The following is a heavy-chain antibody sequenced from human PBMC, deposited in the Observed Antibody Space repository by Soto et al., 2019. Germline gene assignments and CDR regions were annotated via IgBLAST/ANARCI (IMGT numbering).Heavy chain of an antibody. CDR3: AKCGGAGGPFDS. V-gene: IGHV3-23*01. CDR1: GFTFSSYA. J-gene: IGHJ4*02. CDR2: VSIGGST. D-gene: IGHD2-21*01. Sequence: DVQLLESGGGLVQPEGSLRLSCAASGFTFSSYAMGWVRQGPGKGLEWVAVVSIGGSTHYADYARGRFTISRINSKNTMSPQMNSLKSVDPDVYFCAKCGGAGGPFDSWGQGALVTVSS.